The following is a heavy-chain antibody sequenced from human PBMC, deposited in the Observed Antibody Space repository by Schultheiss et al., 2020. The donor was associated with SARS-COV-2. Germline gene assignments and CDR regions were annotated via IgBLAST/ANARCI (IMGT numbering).Heavy chain of an antibody. V-gene: IGHV3-21*04. CDR1: GFTFSSYS. J-gene: IGHJ4*02. Sequence: GGSLRLSCAASGFTFSSYSMNWVRQAPGKGLEWVSSISSSSSYIYYADSVKGRFTISRDNAKNSLYLQMNSLRAEDTAVYYCAKGRVLPADQPHYFESWGQGTLVTVSS. CDR3: AKGRVLPADQPHYFES. CDR2: ISSSSSYI. D-gene: IGHD2-2*01.